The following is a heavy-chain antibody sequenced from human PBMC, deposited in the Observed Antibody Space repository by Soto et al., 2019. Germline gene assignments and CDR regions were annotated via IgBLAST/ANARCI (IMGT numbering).Heavy chain of an antibody. CDR3: AKETATGGGAFHS. D-gene: IGHD2-8*02. CDR2: ILVGGST. V-gene: IGHV3-23*01. CDR1: GFICTSYD. J-gene: IGHJ4*03. Sequence: QPGGSLRLSCAASGFICTSYDMSWVRQVPGKGLEWVSTILVGGSTYYADSVKGRFTISRDRSKNTVFLQMNSLTAGDTAVYYCAKETATGGGAFHSCGQGTLVTVSS.